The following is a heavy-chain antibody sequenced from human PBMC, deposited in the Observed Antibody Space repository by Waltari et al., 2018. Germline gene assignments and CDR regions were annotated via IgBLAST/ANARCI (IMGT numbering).Heavy chain of an antibody. CDR2: ISWNSGSI. J-gene: IGHJ5*02. CDR3: AKGEYSYGHNWFDP. D-gene: IGHD5-18*01. CDR1: GFTFDDYA. Sequence: EVQLVESGGGLVQPGRSLRLSCAASGFTFDDYAMHWVRQAPGKGLEWVSGISWNSGSIGYADSVKGRFTISRDNAMNSLYLQMNSLRAEDMALYYCAKGEYSYGHNWFDPWGQGTLVTVSS. V-gene: IGHV3-9*03.